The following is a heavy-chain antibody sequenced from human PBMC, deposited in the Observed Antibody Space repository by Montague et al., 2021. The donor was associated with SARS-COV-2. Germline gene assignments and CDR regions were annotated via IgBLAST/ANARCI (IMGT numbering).Heavy chain of an antibody. CDR3: AISAFRYFDRPGMDV. Sequence: TLSLTCTVSGGSIRSDGFYWNWIRQPAGKGLEWIGRIDASGTTNYKPSLKSRVIISLNRSKNQFSLKLSYVIAADTAVYYSAISAFRYFDRPGMDVWGQGTTVTVSS. D-gene: IGHD3-9*01. CDR2: IDASGTT. J-gene: IGHJ6*02. V-gene: IGHV4-61*02. CDR1: GGSIRSDGFY.